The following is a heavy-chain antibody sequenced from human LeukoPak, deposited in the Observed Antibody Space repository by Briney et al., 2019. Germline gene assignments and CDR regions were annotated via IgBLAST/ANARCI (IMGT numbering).Heavy chain of an antibody. Sequence: PSETLSLTCTVSGGSISSGGYYWSWIRQHPGKGLEWIGYIYYSGSTYYNPSLKSRVTISVDTSKNQFSLKLSSVTAADTAVYYCARGATGSGYSYYYYGMDVWGQGTTVTVSS. V-gene: IGHV4-31*03. D-gene: IGHD3-22*01. CDR2: IYYSGST. J-gene: IGHJ6*02. CDR3: ARGATGSGYSYYYYGMDV. CDR1: GGSISSGGYY.